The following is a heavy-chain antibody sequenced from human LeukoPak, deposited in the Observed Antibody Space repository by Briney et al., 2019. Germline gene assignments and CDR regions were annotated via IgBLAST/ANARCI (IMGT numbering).Heavy chain of an antibody. Sequence: GGSLRLSCAASRFTVSSNYMSWVRQAPGKGLQWVSVIYTDSTTYYANSVKGRFAISRDNSKNTLYLQMNSLRADDTAVYYCAKSPGSYSFYSYMDVWGQGTTVTVSS. CDR1: RFTVSSNY. J-gene: IGHJ6*02. CDR2: IYTDSTT. D-gene: IGHD1-26*01. CDR3: AKSPGSYSFYSYMDV. V-gene: IGHV3-66*01.